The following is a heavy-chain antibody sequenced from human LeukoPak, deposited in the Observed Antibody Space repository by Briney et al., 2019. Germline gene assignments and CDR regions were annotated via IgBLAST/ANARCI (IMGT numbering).Heavy chain of an antibody. CDR1: GGSISSSSYY. V-gene: IGHV4-39*07. CDR3: ARGGGTYYDSSGYYYEVRWSSHYYYYMDV. D-gene: IGHD3-22*01. J-gene: IGHJ6*03. Sequence: SETLSLTCTVSGGSISSSSYYWGWIRQPPGTGLEWVGSIYYSGSTYYNPSLKSRVTISVDTSKNQFSLKLSSVTAADTAVYYCARGGGTYYDSSGYYYEVRWSSHYYYYMDVWGKGTTVTVSS. CDR2: IYYSGST.